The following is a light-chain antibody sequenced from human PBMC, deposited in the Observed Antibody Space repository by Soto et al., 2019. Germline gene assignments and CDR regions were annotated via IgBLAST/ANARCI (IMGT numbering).Light chain of an antibody. V-gene: IGLV2-23*02. CDR2: EVS. CDR3: CSYAGRSTYV. J-gene: IGLJ1*01. Sequence: QPVLTQPASVSGSPGQSITISCTGTSSDVGSYKLVSWYQQHPGKAPKLMIYEVSQRPSGVSNRFSGSKSGNTASLTISGLQAEDEADYYCCSYAGRSTYVFGTGTKVTVL. CDR1: SSDVGSYKL.